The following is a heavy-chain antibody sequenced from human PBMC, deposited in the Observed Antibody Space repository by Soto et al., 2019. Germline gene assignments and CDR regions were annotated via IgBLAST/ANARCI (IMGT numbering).Heavy chain of an antibody. CDR1: GCTFSSYA. V-gene: IGHV1-69*13. CDR2: IIPIFGTA. Sequence: AVKVSCKASGCTFSSYAISWVRQAPGQGLEWMGGIIPIFGTANYAQKFQGRVTITADESTSTAYMELSSLRSEDTAVYYCASLYSSGWYVYWGQGTLVTVSS. J-gene: IGHJ4*02. D-gene: IGHD6-19*01. CDR3: ASLYSSGWYVY.